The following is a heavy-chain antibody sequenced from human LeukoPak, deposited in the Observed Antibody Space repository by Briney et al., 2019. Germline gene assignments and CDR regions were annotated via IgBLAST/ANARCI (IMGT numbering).Heavy chain of an antibody. CDR1: GGTFSSYA. V-gene: IGHV1-69*06. CDR2: IIPNFGTA. D-gene: IGHD3-3*01. Sequence: ASVKVSCKASGGTFSSYAISWVRQAPGQGLEWMGGIIPNFGTANYAQKFRGRVTITADKSTSTAYMELSSLRSEDTAVYYCARTLNVPLRITIFGVAPEVDAFDIWGQGTMVTVSS. CDR3: ARTLNVPLRITIFGVAPEVDAFDI. J-gene: IGHJ3*02.